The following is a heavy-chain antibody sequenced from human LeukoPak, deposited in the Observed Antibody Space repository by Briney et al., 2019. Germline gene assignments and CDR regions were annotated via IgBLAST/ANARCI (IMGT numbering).Heavy chain of an antibody. J-gene: IGHJ4*02. Sequence: GGSLRLSCTASGFTFGDYAMSWVRQAPGKGLEWVGFIRRKAYGGTTEYAASVKGRFTISRDDSKSIAYLQMNSLKTEDSAVYYCTRAREGYDILTGYFLWGQGTLVTVSS. V-gene: IGHV3-49*04. CDR3: TRAREGYDILTGYFL. CDR2: IRRKAYGGTT. CDR1: GFTFGDYA. D-gene: IGHD3-9*01.